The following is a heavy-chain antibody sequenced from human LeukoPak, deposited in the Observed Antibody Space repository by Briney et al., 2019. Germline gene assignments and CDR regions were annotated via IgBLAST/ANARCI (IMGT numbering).Heavy chain of an antibody. CDR2: ISSSGSTI. D-gene: IGHD2-15*01. CDR3: ARVQRYCSGGSCYGKAVDY. CDR1: GFTFSSYE. J-gene: IGHJ4*02. V-gene: IGHV3-48*03. Sequence: PGGSLRLSCAASGFTFSSYEMNWVRQAPGKGLEWVSYISSSGSTIYYADSVKGRFTISRDNAKNSLYLQMNGLRAEDTAVYYCARVQRYCSGGSCYGKAVDYWGQGTLVTVSS.